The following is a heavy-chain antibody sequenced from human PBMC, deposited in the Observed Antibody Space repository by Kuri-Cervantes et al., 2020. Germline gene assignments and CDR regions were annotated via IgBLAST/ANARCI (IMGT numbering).Heavy chain of an antibody. CDR2: IYYSGNT. CDR3: TRNSGFLWFDP. V-gene: IGHV4-31*11. Sequence: SETLSLTCAVSGGSISIAGYYWSWIRQRPGKGLEWIGYIYYSGNTYYNPSLKSRVTMSIDTSKNQFSLNLTSVTAADSAVYYCTRNSGFLWFDPWGQGTLVTVSS. CDR1: GGSISIAGYY. J-gene: IGHJ5*02. D-gene: IGHD6-19*01.